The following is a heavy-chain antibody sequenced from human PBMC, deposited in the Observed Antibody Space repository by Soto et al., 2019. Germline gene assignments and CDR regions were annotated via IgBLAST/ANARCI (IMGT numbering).Heavy chain of an antibody. CDR1: GFTFSSYA. CDR2: ICGSGGAT. J-gene: IGHJ4*02. D-gene: IGHD2-15*01. V-gene: IGHV3-23*01. CDR3: AKGSGGNCYSHFDY. Sequence: EVQLLESGGGLVQPGGSLRLSCAASGFTFSSYAMSWVRQAPGKGLEWVSAICGSGGATYYTDSVKGRFTISRDNSKNTVHLQMNNLRAEDTAIYYCAKGSGGNCYSHFDYCGQGTLVTVSS.